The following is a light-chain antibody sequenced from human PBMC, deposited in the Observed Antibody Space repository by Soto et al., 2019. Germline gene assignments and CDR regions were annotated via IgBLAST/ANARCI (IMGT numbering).Light chain of an antibody. CDR2: GAS. CDR3: QQYGGSPLYT. Sequence: VVMTQYRATLSVSPCGIATLSCISIQSSCSSLSLYQQRPCQAPRLLISGASSRAPGIPDRFIGSGSGTDSTLTITRLAPEDFAVYYCQQYGGSPLYTFGQGTK. J-gene: IGKJ2*01. CDR1: QSSCSS. V-gene: IGKV3-20*01.